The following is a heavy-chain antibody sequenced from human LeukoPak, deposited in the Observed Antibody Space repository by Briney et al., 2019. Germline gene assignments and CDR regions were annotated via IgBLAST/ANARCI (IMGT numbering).Heavy chain of an antibody. CDR2: ISSSSSYI. CDR3: ARESGITMLRGAHTP. CDR1: GFTFSSYS. D-gene: IGHD3-10*01. J-gene: IGHJ5*02. V-gene: IGHV3-21*01. Sequence: KSGGSLRLSCAASGFTFSSYSINWVRQAPGKGLEWVSSISSSSSYIYYADSVKGRFTVSRDNAKNSLYLQMNSLRAEDTAVYYCARESGITMLRGAHTPWGQGILVTVSS.